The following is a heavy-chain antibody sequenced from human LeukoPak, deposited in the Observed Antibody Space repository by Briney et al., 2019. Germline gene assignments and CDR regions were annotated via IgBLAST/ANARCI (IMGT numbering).Heavy chain of an antibody. J-gene: IGHJ4*02. Sequence: SETLSLTRKVSGGSISSSNYYWGWIRQPPGKGLEWIGSIYSSGSTYYNPSLKSRITISVDTSESQFLLKLSSVIAADTAVYYCAYYDTFPDNWGQGTLVTVSS. D-gene: IGHD3-22*01. CDR3: AYYDTFPDN. CDR2: IYSSGST. CDR1: GGSISSSNYY. V-gene: IGHV4-39*01.